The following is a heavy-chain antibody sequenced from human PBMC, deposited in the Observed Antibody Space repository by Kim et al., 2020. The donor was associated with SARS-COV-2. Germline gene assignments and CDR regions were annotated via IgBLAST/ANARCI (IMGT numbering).Heavy chain of an antibody. Sequence: SETLSLTCTVSGGSISSYYWSWIRQPAGKGLEWIGRIYTSGSTNYNPSLKSRVTMSVDTSKNQFSLKLSSVTAADTAVYYCARDLVVVPAAMKKYYYYMDVWGKGTTVTVSS. CDR2: IYTSGST. J-gene: IGHJ6*03. V-gene: IGHV4-4*07. CDR1: GGSISSYY. D-gene: IGHD2-2*01. CDR3: ARDLVVVPAAMKKYYYYMDV.